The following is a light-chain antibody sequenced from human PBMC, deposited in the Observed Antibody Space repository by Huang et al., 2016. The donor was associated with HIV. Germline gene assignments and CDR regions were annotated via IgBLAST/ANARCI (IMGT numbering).Light chain of an antibody. CDR1: QSILHSNGYNY. CDR3: MQAQQTPYT. J-gene: IGKJ2*01. Sequence: DIVMTQSPLSLAVTPGEPASISCRSSQSILHSNGYNYLDWYVQKPGQSPQLLIYMGSNRASGVPDRISGGGSGAEFTLKISRVEAEDVGVYYCMQAQQTPYTFGPGTKLEIK. V-gene: IGKV2-28*01. CDR2: MGS.